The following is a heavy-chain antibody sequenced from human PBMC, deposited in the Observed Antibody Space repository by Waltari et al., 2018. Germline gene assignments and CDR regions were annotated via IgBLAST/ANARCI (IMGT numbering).Heavy chain of an antibody. Sequence: QVQLQESGPGLVKPSETLSLTCTVPGGSISSYYWSWIRQPPGKGLEWIGYIYYSGSTNYNPSLKSRVTISVDTSKNQFSLKLSSVTAADTAVYYCARDDYGGPLRYWGQGTLVTVSS. CDR2: IYYSGST. CDR1: GGSISSYY. CDR3: ARDDYGGPLRY. J-gene: IGHJ4*02. D-gene: IGHD4-17*01. V-gene: IGHV4-59*01.